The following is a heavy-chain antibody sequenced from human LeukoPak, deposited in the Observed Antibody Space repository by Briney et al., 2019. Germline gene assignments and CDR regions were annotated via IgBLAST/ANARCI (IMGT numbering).Heavy chain of an antibody. D-gene: IGHD3-10*01. CDR2: ISSTGST. Sequence: SETLSLTCAVSGGSISSGGHYWSWIRQPAGKGLEYLGRISSTGSTNYNPSLRSRVTISADTSKNHFSLKLTSVTAADTAVYYCARDQTYSGSGIYTYFDYWGQGILVTVSS. J-gene: IGHJ4*02. V-gene: IGHV4-61*02. CDR3: ARDQTYSGSGIYTYFDY. CDR1: GGSISSGGHY.